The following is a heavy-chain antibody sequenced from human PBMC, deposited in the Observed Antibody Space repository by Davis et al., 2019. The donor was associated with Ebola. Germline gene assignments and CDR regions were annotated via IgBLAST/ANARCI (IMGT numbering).Heavy chain of an antibody. V-gene: IGHV1-3*01. D-gene: IGHD3-22*01. J-gene: IGHJ4*02. CDR1: GYTFTSYV. CDR2: INAGNGNT. Sequence: ASVKVSCKASGYTFTSYVMHSVRPAPGQRLEWMGWINAGNGNTKYSQKFQGRVTITRDTSASTSYMEMSSLTSEDTAVYYCARGSDSSGYYPTDYWGQGTLVTVSS. CDR3: ARGSDSSGYYPTDY.